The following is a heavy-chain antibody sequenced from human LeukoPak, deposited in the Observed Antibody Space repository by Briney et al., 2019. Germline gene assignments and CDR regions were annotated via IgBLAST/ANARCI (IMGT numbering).Heavy chain of an antibody. CDR3: ARDPPGAHFDY. V-gene: IGHV3-21*01. D-gene: IGHD7-27*01. J-gene: IGHJ4*02. CDR2: ISSSSSNI. CDR1: GFTFSSYS. Sequence: PGGSLRLSCTASGFTFSSYSMNWVRQAPGKGLEWVSYISSSSSNIFYADSFKGRFTISRDNAQNSLYLQMNSLRAEDTAVYYCARDPPGAHFDYWGQGTLVTVSS.